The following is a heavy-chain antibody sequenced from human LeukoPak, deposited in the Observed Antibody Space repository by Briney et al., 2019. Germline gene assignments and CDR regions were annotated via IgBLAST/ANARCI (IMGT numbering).Heavy chain of an antibody. CDR3: ARAGAMVRGVIITLADY. CDR1: GYSFTSYW. Sequence: GESLKISCKGSGYSFTSYWIGWVCQLPGKGLEWMGIIYPGDSDTRYSPSFQGQVTISADKSISTAYLQWSSLKASDTAMYYCARAGAMVRGVIITLADYWGQGTLVTVSS. J-gene: IGHJ4*02. D-gene: IGHD3-10*01. V-gene: IGHV5-51*01. CDR2: IYPGDSDT.